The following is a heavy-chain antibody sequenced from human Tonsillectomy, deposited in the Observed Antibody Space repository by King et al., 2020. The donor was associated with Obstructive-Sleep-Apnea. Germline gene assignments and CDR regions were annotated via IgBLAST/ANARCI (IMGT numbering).Heavy chain of an antibody. CDR2: ISGSGGST. J-gene: IGHJ4*02. V-gene: IGHV3-23*04. CDR1: GFTFSSYA. Sequence: VQLVESGGGLVQPGGSLRLSCAASGFTFSSYAMSWVRQTPGKGLEWVSVISGSGGSTYYADFVKGRFTISRDNSKNTLYLQMNSLRAEDTAVYYCAKDLQGGWGIDYWGQGTLVTVSS. D-gene: IGHD7-27*01. CDR3: AKDLQGGWGIDY.